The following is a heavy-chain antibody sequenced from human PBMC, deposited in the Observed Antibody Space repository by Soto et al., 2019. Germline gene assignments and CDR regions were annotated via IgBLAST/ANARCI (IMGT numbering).Heavy chain of an antibody. D-gene: IGHD6-19*01. V-gene: IGHV3-30-3*01. CDR3: ARGGRYSGYDSIAVAGTEFGH. Sequence: GSLRLSWAASGFTFSSYAMHWVRQAPGKGLEWVAVISYDGSDKYYADSVKGRFTISRDNSKSTLYLQMNSLRAEDTAVYYCARGGRYSGYDSIAVAGTEFGHWGQGTLVTVSS. CDR1: GFTFSSYA. CDR2: ISYDGSDK. J-gene: IGHJ4*02.